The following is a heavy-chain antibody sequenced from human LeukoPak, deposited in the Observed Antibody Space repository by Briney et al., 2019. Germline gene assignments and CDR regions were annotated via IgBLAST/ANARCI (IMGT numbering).Heavy chain of an antibody. D-gene: IGHD5-18*01. CDR1: GFTFSSYW. J-gene: IGHJ4*02. Sequence: PGGSLRLSCAASGFTFSSYWMHWVRQAPGKGLVWVSRINSDGSSTSYADSVKGRFTISRDNAKNTLYLQMNSLRAEDTAVYYCARAKRGYSYGTSLDYWGQGTLVTVSS. CDR3: ARAKRGYSYGTSLDY. CDR2: INSDGSST. V-gene: IGHV3-74*01.